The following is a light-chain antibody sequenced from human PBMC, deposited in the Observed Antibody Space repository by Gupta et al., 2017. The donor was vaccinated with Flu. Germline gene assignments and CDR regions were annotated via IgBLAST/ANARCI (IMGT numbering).Light chain of an antibody. J-gene: IGKJ4*01. CDR2: DAS. CDR3: QQRSNCPLT. V-gene: IGKV3-11*01. Sequence: VLTQSPATLSLSPGERATLSCRASQSVGSSVAWYQQRPGQAPRLLIYDASNRATGVPARFSGSGSGTEYILTISSREPEDFAVYYCQQRSNCPLTFGGGTKVEIK. CDR1: QSVGSS.